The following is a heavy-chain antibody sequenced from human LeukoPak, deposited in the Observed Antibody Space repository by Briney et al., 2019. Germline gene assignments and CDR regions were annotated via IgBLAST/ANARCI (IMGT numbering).Heavy chain of an antibody. CDR3: ARGGLLIAVATFFDY. D-gene: IGHD6-19*01. Sequence: GGSLRLSCAASGFTFDDYGMSWVRQAPGKGLEWVSGINWNGGSTGYADSVKGRFTISRDNAKNSLYLQMNSLRAEDTALYYCARGGLLIAVATFFDYWGQGTLVTVSS. CDR1: GFTFDDYG. CDR2: INWNGGST. J-gene: IGHJ4*02. V-gene: IGHV3-20*04.